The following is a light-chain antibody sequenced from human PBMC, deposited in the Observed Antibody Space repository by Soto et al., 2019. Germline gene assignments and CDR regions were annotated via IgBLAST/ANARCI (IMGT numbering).Light chain of an antibody. CDR1: QSVSSSY. CDR3: QQYGSSPRT. CDR2: GAS. V-gene: IGKV3-20*01. Sequence: PGDRATLSCRASQSVSSSYLAWYQQKPGQAPRLLIYGASSRATGIPDRFSGSGSGTDFTLTISRLEPEDFAVYYCQQYGSSPRTFGQGTKVEIK. J-gene: IGKJ1*01.